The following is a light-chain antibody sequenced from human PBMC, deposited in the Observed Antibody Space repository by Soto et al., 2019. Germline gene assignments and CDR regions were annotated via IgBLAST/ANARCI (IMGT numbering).Light chain of an antibody. CDR2: EVS. J-gene: IGLJ2*01. CDR3: SSYTSSSTRV. V-gene: IGLV2-14*01. CDR1: SSDVGGYNY. Sequence: QSALTQPASVSGSPGQSITISCTGTSSDVGGYNYVSWYQQHPGKAPKLMIYEVSKRPSGVSNRFSGSKSGNTASLTISGLQADDEADYYCSSYTSSSTRVFGGGTKL.